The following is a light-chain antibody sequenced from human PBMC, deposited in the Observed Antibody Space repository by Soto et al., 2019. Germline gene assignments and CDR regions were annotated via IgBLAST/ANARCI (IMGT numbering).Light chain of an antibody. V-gene: IGKV1-9*01. CDR2: AAS. CDR3: QQTESYPST. CDR1: QGISSF. J-gene: IGKJ4*01. Sequence: IQLTQSPSSLSASVGDRVTITCRASQGISSFLAWYQQRPGKAPKLLIYAASTLQSGVPSRFSGSGSGTDFTLTISSLQPEDFATYHCQQTESYPSTFGGGTKVDI.